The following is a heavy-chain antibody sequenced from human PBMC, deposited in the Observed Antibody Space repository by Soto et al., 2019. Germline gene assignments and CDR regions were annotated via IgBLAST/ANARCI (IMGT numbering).Heavy chain of an antibody. V-gene: IGHV1-46*01. CDR2: INPGSNSA. J-gene: IGHJ4*02. D-gene: IGHD2-15*01. CDR3: AGASSRVSSVVAAY. CDR1: NDSLSSHF. Sequence: ASVKVSCKASNDSLSSHFIHWVRQAPGEGLEWMGIINPGSNSASYSKEFQGRLTLTSDMPSRTVYMQLSNLRSDDTAVYYCAGASSRVSSVVAAYGGQGTLVTVS.